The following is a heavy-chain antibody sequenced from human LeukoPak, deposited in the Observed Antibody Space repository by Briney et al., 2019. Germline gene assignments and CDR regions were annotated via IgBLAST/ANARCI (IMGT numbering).Heavy chain of an antibody. V-gene: IGHV3-33*01. CDR1: GFTFSAYG. CDR3: ARDRVQIRIVGSRDAFDI. CDR2: IWYDGSNI. D-gene: IGHD1-26*01. J-gene: IGHJ3*02. Sequence: GRSQRLSCAASGFTFSAYGMHWVRQAPGKGLEWVAVIWYDGSNIYYADSVKGRFTISRDNSKNTLYLQMNSLRAEDTAVYYCARDRVQIRIVGSRDAFDIWGQGTMVTVSS.